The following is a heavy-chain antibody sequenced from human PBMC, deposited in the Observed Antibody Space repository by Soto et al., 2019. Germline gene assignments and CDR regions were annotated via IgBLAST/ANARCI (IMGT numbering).Heavy chain of an antibody. Sequence: EVQLLESGGGLVQPGESLRLSCAASGFTFSSYAMAWVRQAPGKGLEWVSGIGASGYEHYAESVKGRFTISRDNSKNTLFLQMSYLRAEDTAIYYCSKYTITESLGDYWGQGTVVSVSS. CDR1: GFTFSSYA. CDR3: SKYTITESLGDY. V-gene: IGHV3-23*01. J-gene: IGHJ4*02. CDR2: IGASGYE. D-gene: IGHD1-20*01.